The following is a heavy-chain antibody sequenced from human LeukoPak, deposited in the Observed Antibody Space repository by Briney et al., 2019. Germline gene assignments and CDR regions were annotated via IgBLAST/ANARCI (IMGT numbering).Heavy chain of an antibody. Sequence: PSETLSLTCTVSGGSVSSGSYYWSWIRQPPGKGLEWIGYIYYSGSTNYNPSLKSRVTISVDTSKNQFSLKLSSVTAADTAVYYCARGRIVVVVAATPDLYYFDYWGQGTLVTVSS. CDR3: ARGRIVVVVAATPDLYYFDY. CDR1: GGSVSSGSYY. D-gene: IGHD2-15*01. V-gene: IGHV4-61*01. CDR2: IYYSGST. J-gene: IGHJ4*02.